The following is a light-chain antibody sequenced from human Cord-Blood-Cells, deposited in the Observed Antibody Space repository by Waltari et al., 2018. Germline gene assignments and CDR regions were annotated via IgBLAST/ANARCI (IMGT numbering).Light chain of an antibody. CDR3: QQYGSSPT. Sequence: EIVLTQSPGTLSLSPGERATLSCRTSQSVSSSYLAWYQQKPGQAPRLLIYGASSRATGIPDRVSGSGSGTDFTLTISRLEPEDCAVYYCQQYGSSPTFGQGTKVGIK. CDR2: GAS. CDR1: QSVSSSY. J-gene: IGKJ1*01. V-gene: IGKV3-20*01.